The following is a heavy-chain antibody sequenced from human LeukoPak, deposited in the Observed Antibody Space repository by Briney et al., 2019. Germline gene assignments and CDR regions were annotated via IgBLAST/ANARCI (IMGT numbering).Heavy chain of an antibody. V-gene: IGHV1-18*01. J-gene: IGHJ4*02. CDR3: ARDGSGVWFDY. Sequence: ASVKVSCKASNYTFTSYGISWVRQAPGQGLEWMAWINAYNGDTNYEQKLQGRVTLTTDTSTSTAYMELRSLRSDDTAVYYCARDGSGVWFDYWGQGTLVTVSS. D-gene: IGHD3-10*01. CDR1: NYTFTSYG. CDR2: INAYNGDT.